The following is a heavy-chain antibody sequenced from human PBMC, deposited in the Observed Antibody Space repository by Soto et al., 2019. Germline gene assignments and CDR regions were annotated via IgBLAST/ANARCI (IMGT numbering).Heavy chain of an antibody. D-gene: IGHD5-12*01. CDR1: GFTFDDYA. Sequence: EVQLVESGGDLVQPGRSLRLSCAASGFTFDDYAMHWVRQAPGKGLEWVSGINWNSGIMGYADSVKGRFTISRDNAKNSLYLQMNSLRAEDTALYYCHGYGYWGQGTLVTVSS. CDR2: INWNSGIM. J-gene: IGHJ4*02. V-gene: IGHV3-9*01. CDR3: HGYGY.